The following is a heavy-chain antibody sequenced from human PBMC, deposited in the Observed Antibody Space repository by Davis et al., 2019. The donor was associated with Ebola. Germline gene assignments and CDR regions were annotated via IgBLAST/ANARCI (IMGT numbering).Heavy chain of an antibody. CDR1: GFTFSDHS. CDR2: IKSKTDGGTT. J-gene: IGHJ6*03. CDR3: TTDLSGSYYDYYYYYYMDV. V-gene: IGHV3-15*01. D-gene: IGHD1-26*01. Sequence: PGGSLRLSCAASGFTFSDHSMGWVRQAPGKGLEWVGRIKSKTDGGTTDYAAPVKGRFTISRDDSKNTLYLQMNSLKTEDTAVYYCTTDLSGSYYDYYYYYYMDVWGKGTTVTVSS.